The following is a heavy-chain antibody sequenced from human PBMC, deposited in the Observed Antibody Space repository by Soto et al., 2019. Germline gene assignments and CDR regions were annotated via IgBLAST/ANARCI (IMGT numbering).Heavy chain of an antibody. J-gene: IGHJ3*02. CDR1: GFTFSNYG. CDR3: RWFGELLYGAFDI. Sequence: GGSLRLSCAASGFTFSNYGMHWVRQAPGKGLEWVSTISYDGSNKYYAGSVKGRFSISRDNSKNTVYLQMNSLRAEDTAVYYCRWFGELLYGAFDIWGQGTMVTVSS. D-gene: IGHD3-10*01. V-gene: IGHV3-30*03. CDR2: ISYDGSNK.